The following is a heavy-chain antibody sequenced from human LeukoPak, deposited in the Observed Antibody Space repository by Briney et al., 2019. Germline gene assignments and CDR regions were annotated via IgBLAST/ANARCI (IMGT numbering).Heavy chain of an antibody. CDR1: GFAFGNYD. J-gene: IGHJ4*02. D-gene: IGHD6-19*01. CDR2: INTAADT. V-gene: IGHV3-13*04. Sequence: GGSLRLSCAASGFAFGNYDMLWVRQATGKGLEWVSAINTAADTYYPDSVKGRLTISRENAKSSLYLQINSLRVGDTAVYYCVRAPPGTGWLIDHWGQGTLVAVSS. CDR3: VRAPPGTGWLIDH.